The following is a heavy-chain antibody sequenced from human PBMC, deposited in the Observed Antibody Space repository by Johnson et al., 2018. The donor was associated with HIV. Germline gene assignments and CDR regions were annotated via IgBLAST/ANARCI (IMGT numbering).Heavy chain of an antibody. Sequence: VRLVESGGGVVRPGGSLRLSCAASGFTFDDYGMSWVRQAPGKGLEWVSGIHWTGGSTGYVDSVKVRLTISRDNAKNSLYLQMNSLRAEDTALYYCARALRVVVVAATFDAFDIWGQGTMVTVSS. V-gene: IGHV3-20*04. CDR3: ARALRVVVVAATFDAFDI. J-gene: IGHJ3*02. CDR2: IHWTGGST. CDR1: GFTFDDYG. D-gene: IGHD2-15*01.